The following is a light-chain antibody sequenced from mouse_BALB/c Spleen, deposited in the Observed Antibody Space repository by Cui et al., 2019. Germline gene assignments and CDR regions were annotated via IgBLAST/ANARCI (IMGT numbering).Light chain of an antibody. CDR1: QRLLDSDGKTY. Sequence: DVVMTQTPSTLSVTIGQPAYISCKSSQRLLDSDGKTYLNWLLQRPGQSPKRLIYLVSKLDSGVPYRFTGSGSGTDFTLKISRLEADDLGVYYCWQGTDFPYTFGGGTKLEIK. CDR2: LVS. J-gene: IGKJ2*01. CDR3: WQGTDFPYT. V-gene: IGKV1-135*01.